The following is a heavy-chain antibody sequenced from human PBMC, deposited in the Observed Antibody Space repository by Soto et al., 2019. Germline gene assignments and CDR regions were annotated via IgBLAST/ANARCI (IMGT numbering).Heavy chain of an antibody. J-gene: IGHJ6*03. V-gene: IGHV4-59*01. Sequence: SETLSLTCTVSGGSISSYYWSWIRQPPGKGLEWIGYIYYSGSTNYNPSLKSRVTISVDTSKNQFSLKLSSVTAADTAVYYCARGITIFGVVTRYYMDVWGKGTTVTVSS. D-gene: IGHD3-3*01. CDR1: GGSISSYY. CDR3: ARGITIFGVVTRYYMDV. CDR2: IYYSGST.